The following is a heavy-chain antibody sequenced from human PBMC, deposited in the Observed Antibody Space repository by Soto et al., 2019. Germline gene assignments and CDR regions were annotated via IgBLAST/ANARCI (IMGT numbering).Heavy chain of an antibody. CDR2: IYYSGST. Sequence: PSETLSLTCIVSGGSISNYYWSWIRQPPGKGLEWIGYIYYSGSTNYNPSLTSRVTISVDTSKNQFSLKLSSVTAADTAVYYCARDKITGLFAYWGQGTLVTVSS. V-gene: IGHV4-59*12. CDR1: GGSISNYY. CDR3: ARDKITGLFAY. J-gene: IGHJ4*02. D-gene: IGHD2-8*02.